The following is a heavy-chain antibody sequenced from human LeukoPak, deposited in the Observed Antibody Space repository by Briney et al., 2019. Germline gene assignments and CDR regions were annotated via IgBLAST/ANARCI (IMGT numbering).Heavy chain of an antibody. CDR2: ISYDGSNK. V-gene: IGHV3-30*18. Sequence: GGSLRLSCAASGFTFSSYGMHWVRQAPGKGLEWVAIISYDGSNKYYADSVKGRFTISRDNSKNTLFLQINSLRAEDTAVYYCAKSVVYYDFWSLPNDYWGQGTLVTVSS. J-gene: IGHJ4*02. CDR3: AKSVVYYDFWSLPNDY. CDR1: GFTFSSYG. D-gene: IGHD3-3*01.